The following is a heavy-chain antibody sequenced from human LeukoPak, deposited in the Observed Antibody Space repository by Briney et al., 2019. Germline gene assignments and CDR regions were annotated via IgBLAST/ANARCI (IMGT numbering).Heavy chain of an antibody. Sequence: GESLKISCQGSGYSFITYWIGWVRQMPGEGLECVGIIYPGDSETRYSPSFEGQVTISADKTIATAYLQWNSLKASDTAMYYCARLYPNGDYGVDAFDIWGQGTMLTVSS. CDR1: GYSFITYW. D-gene: IGHD4-17*01. J-gene: IGHJ3*02. CDR3: ARLYPNGDYGVDAFDI. CDR2: IYPGDSET. V-gene: IGHV5-51*01.